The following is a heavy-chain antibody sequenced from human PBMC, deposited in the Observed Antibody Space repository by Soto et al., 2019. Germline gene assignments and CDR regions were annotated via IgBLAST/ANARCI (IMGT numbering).Heavy chain of an antibody. J-gene: IGHJ5*02. V-gene: IGHV2-5*02. Sequence: QITLKESGPTLVKPTQTLTLTCTFSGFSLSTSGVGVGWIRQPPGKALEWLALIYWDDDKRYSPSLKSRLTITKDTSKNQVVLTMTNMDPVDTATYYCAHDAVVPAAMGGYNWFDPWGQGTLVTVSS. D-gene: IGHD2-2*01. CDR2: IYWDDDK. CDR3: AHDAVVPAAMGGYNWFDP. CDR1: GFSLSTSGVG.